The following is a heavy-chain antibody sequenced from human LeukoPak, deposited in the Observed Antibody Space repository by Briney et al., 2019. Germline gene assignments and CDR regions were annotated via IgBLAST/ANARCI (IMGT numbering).Heavy chain of an antibody. V-gene: IGHV1-69*05. D-gene: IGHD5-12*01. CDR1: GGTFSSYA. CDR2: IIPIFGTA. CDR3: ATSSGYDFNFDY. Sequence: SVKVSCKASGGTFSSYAISWVRQAPGHGLEWMGRIIPIFGTANYAQKFQGRVTITTDESTSTAYMELSSLRSEDTAVYYCATSSGYDFNFDYWGQGTLVTVSS. J-gene: IGHJ4*02.